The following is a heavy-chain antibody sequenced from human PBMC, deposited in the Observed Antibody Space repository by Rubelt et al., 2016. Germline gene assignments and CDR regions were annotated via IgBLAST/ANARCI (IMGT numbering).Heavy chain of an antibody. V-gene: IGHV4-34*01. J-gene: IGHJ4*02. Sequence: QVQLQQWGAGLLKPSETLSLTCAVYGGSFSGYYWSWIRQPPGKGLEWIGEINHSGSTNYNPSLKSRVTISVDTSKNQFPLKLSSVTAADTAVYHCATLRTAAGTWPSSRDYWGQGTLVTVSS. D-gene: IGHD6-13*01. CDR2: INHSGST. CDR1: GGSFSGYY. CDR3: ATLRTAAGTWPSSRDY.